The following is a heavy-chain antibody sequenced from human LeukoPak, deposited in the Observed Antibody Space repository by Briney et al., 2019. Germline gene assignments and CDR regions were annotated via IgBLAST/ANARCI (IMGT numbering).Heavy chain of an antibody. Sequence: PGGSLRLSCAASGFILSDYCMSWVRQATGKGLEWVGFIGNKDNGGTTESTTSVKGKFTISRDDSKSITYLQMNSLRAEDTAVYYCAGGRQDIVVVVAATGPSYWGQGTLVTVSS. CDR1: GFILSDYC. D-gene: IGHD2-15*01. J-gene: IGHJ4*02. V-gene: IGHV3-71*01. CDR2: IGNKDNGGTT. CDR3: AGGRQDIVVVVAATGPSY.